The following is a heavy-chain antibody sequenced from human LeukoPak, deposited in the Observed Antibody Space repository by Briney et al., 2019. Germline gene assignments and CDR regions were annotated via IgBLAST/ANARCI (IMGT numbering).Heavy chain of an antibody. J-gene: IGHJ6*02. Sequence: ASVKVSCKASGYTFTSYGISWVRQAPGQGLEWMGWISAYNGNTNYAQKLQGRVTMTTDTSTSTAYMELRSLRSDDTAVYYCAREGEIYGNSYYYYGMDVWGQGTTVTVSS. CDR1: GYTFTSYG. CDR3: AREGEIYGNSYYYYGMDV. D-gene: IGHD4-11*01. V-gene: IGHV1-18*01. CDR2: ISAYNGNT.